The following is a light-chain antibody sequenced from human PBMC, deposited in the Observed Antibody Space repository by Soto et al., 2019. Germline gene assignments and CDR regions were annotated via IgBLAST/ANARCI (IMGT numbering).Light chain of an antibody. V-gene: IGLV3-1*01. CDR3: QAWDISTVV. CDR1: KLGDKY. CDR2: QDS. J-gene: IGLJ2*01. Sequence: SYELTQPPSVSVSPGQTASITCSGDKLGDKYACWYQQKPGQFPVLVIYQDSKRPSGIPERFSGSNSGNTATLTISGTQAMDEADYYCQAWDISTVVFGGGTKLTVL.